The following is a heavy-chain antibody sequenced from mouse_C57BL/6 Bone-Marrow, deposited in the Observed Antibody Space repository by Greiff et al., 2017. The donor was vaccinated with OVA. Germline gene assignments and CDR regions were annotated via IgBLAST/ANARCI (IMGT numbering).Heavy chain of an antibody. V-gene: IGHV1-82*01. Sequence: VKLMESGPELVKPGASVKISCKASGYAFSSSWMNWVKPRPGKGLEWIGRIYPGDGATNYTGKFKGKATLTANKSSSTAYMQLSSLTSEDSAVYFCAREALDSSGYWFAYWGQGTLVTVSA. CDR3: AREALDSSGYWFAY. CDR2: IYPGDGAT. CDR1: GYAFSSSW. D-gene: IGHD3-2*02. J-gene: IGHJ3*01.